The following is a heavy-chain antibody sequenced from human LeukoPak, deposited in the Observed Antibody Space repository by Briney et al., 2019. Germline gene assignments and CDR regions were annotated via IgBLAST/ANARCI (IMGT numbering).Heavy chain of an antibody. CDR2: IYSGGST. J-gene: IGHJ6*02. Sequence: GGSLRLSCAASGFTVSSYYMTWVRQAPGKGLEWVSAIYSGGSTYYADSVKGRVAISRDNSNNTVFLQMNIVRAEDTAVYYCARSYGNHLFGMDVWGQGTTVTVSS. CDR1: GFTVSSYY. CDR3: ARSYGNHLFGMDV. V-gene: IGHV3-66*01. D-gene: IGHD4-11*01.